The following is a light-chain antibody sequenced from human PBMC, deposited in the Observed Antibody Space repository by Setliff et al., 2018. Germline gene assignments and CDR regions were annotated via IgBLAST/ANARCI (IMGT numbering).Light chain of an antibody. V-gene: IGLV2-14*03. Sequence: QSALTQPASVSGSPGQSITISCTGTSSDIGAYDYVSWYQYHPGKAPKFIIYDVSQRPSGVSNRFSGSKSGNTASPTISGLQAEDEADYYCTSFTATSTPVVFGGGTKGTVL. CDR1: SSDIGAYDY. J-gene: IGLJ3*02. CDR3: TSFTATSTPVV. CDR2: DVS.